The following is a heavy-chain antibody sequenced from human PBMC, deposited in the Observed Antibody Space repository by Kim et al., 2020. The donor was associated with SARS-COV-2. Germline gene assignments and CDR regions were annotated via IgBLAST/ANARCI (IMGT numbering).Heavy chain of an antibody. CDR3: AIHAGGYYYDSSHQGEYFQH. CDR2: IDPSDSYT. V-gene: IGHV5-10-1*01. D-gene: IGHD3-22*01. Sequence: GESLKISCKGSGYSFTSYWISWVRQMPGKGLEWMGRIDPSDSYTNYSPSFQGHVTISADKSISTAYLQWSSLKASDTAMYYCAIHAGGYYYDSSHQGEYFQHWGQGTLVTVSS. J-gene: IGHJ1*01. CDR1: GYSFTSYW.